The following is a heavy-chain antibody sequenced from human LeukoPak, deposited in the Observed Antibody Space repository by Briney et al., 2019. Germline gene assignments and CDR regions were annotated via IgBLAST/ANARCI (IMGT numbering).Heavy chain of an antibody. CDR2: IYYSGST. Sequence: SETLSLTCTVSGGSISSSTYSWGWIRQPPGKGLEWIGSIYYSGSTYYNPSLRSRVTISVDTSKNQFSLKLSSVTAADTAVYYCAREFYLVTAIFGRLKNWFDPWGQGTLVTVSS. J-gene: IGHJ5*02. CDR1: GGSISSSTYS. V-gene: IGHV4-39*07. CDR3: AREFYLVTAIFGRLKNWFDP. D-gene: IGHD2-21*02.